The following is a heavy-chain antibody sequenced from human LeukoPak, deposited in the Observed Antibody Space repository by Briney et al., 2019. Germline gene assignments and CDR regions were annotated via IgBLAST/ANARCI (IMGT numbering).Heavy chain of an antibody. J-gene: IGHJ3*01. D-gene: IGHD3-22*01. CDR3: VKGLAFDSSGYDAFDL. V-gene: IGHV3-30*18. Sequence: GGSLRLSCVGSGFTFSNYGMHWVRQAPGKGLEWVTFISNDRTYKFYVDSVKGRFTISRDDSKNTLSLQMNSLGSEDSAMYYCVKGLAFDSSGYDAFDLWGQGTLVTVSS. CDR1: GFTFSNYG. CDR2: ISNDRTYK.